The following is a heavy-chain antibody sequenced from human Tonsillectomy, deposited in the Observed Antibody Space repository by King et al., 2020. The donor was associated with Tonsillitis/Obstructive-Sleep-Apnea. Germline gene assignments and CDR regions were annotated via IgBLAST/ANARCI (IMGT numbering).Heavy chain of an antibody. CDR1: GYTFSSYG. CDR3: ARDSASYYYACGF. J-gene: IGHJ3*01. V-gene: IGHV1-18*04. CDR2: ISAYNGNT. D-gene: IGHD1-26*01. Sequence: QLVQSGAEVKKPGASVKVSCKASGYTFSSYGISWVRQAPGQGLEWMGWISAYNGNTKYAQKFQGRVTMTTHTSTSTAYMELRSLRSDDTAVYYCARDSASYYYACGFWVQGTMVTVSS.